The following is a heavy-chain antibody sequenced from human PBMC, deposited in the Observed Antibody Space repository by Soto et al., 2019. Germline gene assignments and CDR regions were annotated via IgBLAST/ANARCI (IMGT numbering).Heavy chain of an antibody. CDR3: AAAYYDFWSGYFLYNNWFDP. CDR2: IVVGSGNT. V-gene: IGHV1-58*01. J-gene: IGHJ5*02. Sequence: SVKISCKASGFTFTSSAVQWVRQARGQRLEWIGWIVVGSGNTNYAQKFQERVTITRDMSTSTAYMELSSLRSEDTAVYYCAAAYYDFWSGYFLYNNWFDPWGQGTLVTVSS. D-gene: IGHD3-3*01. CDR1: GFTFTSSA.